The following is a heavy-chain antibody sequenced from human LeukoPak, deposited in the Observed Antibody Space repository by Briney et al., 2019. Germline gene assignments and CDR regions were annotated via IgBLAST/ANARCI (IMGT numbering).Heavy chain of an antibody. CDR2: ISSNGGST. Sequence: PGGSLRLSCAASGFTFSSYAMHWVRQAPGKGLEYVSAISSNGGSTYYANSVKGRFTISRDNSENTLYLQMGSLRAEDMAVYYCARGDIVVVPAAMLDYWGQGTLVTVSS. V-gene: IGHV3-64*01. CDR1: GFTFSSYA. D-gene: IGHD2-2*01. J-gene: IGHJ4*02. CDR3: ARGDIVVVPAAMLDY.